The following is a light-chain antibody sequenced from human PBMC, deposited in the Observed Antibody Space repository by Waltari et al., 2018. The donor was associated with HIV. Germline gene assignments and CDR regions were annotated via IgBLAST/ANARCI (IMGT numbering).Light chain of an antibody. J-gene: IGLJ3*02. V-gene: IGLV2-14*01. CDR2: EVS. CDR3: SSYTSSSTLV. Sequence: GQSITISCTGTSSDVGGYNYVSWYQQHPGKAPKLMIYEVSNRPSGVSNRFSGSKSGNSASLTISGLQAEDEADYYCSSYTSSSTLVFGGGTKLTVL. CDR1: SSDVGGYNY.